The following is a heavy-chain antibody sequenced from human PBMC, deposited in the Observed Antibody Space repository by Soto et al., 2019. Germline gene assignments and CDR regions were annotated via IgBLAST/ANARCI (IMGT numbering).Heavy chain of an antibody. CDR1: GGSISSYY. Sequence: SETLSLTCTVSGGSISSYYWSWIRQPPGKGLEWIGYIYYSGSTNYNPSLKSRVTISVDTSKNQFSLKLSSVTAADTAVYYCARTDIVVVPAVFDYWGQGTLVTVS. V-gene: IGHV4-59*01. CDR2: IYYSGST. CDR3: ARTDIVVVPAVFDY. D-gene: IGHD2-2*01. J-gene: IGHJ4*02.